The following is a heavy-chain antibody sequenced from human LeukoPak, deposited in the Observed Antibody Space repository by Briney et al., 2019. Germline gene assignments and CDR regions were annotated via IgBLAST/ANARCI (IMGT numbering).Heavy chain of an antibody. CDR1: GGSFSGYY. J-gene: IGHJ4*02. CDR3: ARAGRWLQVVDY. V-gene: IGHV4-34*01. Sequence: SETLSLTCAVYGGSFSGYYWSWIRQPPGKGLEWIGEINHSGSTNYNPSLKSRVTISVDTSKNQFSLKLSSVTAADTAVYYCARAGRWLQVVDYWGQGTLVTVSS. CDR2: INHSGST. D-gene: IGHD5-12*01.